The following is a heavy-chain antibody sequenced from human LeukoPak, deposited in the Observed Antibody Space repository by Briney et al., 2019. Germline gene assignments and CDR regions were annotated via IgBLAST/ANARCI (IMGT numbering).Heavy chain of an antibody. CDR3: ARAGYYDSIVMGV. D-gene: IGHD3-22*01. CDR2: IYYSGII. J-gene: IGHJ6*02. CDR1: GVSISSYY. Sequence: SETLSLTCTVSGVSISSYYWTWIRQPPGKGVGWIGYIYYSGIINYNPSLESRVTISADTSKNQFSLKLTAVTAADTAVYYCARAGYYDSIVMGVWGQGTTVTVSS. V-gene: IGHV4-59*01.